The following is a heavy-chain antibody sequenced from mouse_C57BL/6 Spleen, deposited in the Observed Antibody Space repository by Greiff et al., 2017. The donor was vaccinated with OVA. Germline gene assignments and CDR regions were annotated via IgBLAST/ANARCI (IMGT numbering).Heavy chain of an antibody. CDR1: GYSITSGYY. V-gene: IGHV3-6*01. D-gene: IGHD2-2*01. Sequence: EVQLQESGPGLVKPSQSLSLTCSVTGYSITSGYYWNWIRQFPGNKLEWMGYISYDGSNNYNPSLKNRISITRDTSKNQFFLKLNSVTTEDTATYYCARVNGGYDSAWCAYWGQGTLVTVSA. J-gene: IGHJ3*01. CDR2: ISYDGSN. CDR3: ARVNGGYDSAWCAY.